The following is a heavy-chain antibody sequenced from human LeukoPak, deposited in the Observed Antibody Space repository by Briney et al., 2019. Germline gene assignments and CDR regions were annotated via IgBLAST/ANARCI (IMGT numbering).Heavy chain of an antibody. J-gene: IGHJ4*02. CDR2: MNQDGSQK. D-gene: IGHD1-26*01. Sequence: GGSLRLSCVVFGFRFSNYWMTWVRQAPGKGLEWVANMNQDGSQKYYVDSVRGRFTISRDNSKNTVYLQMNSLRADDTAVYYCVKSRRVGANQRGLFDYWGQGTLVTVSP. CDR3: VKSRRVGANQRGLFDY. CDR1: GFRFSNYW. V-gene: IGHV3-7*03.